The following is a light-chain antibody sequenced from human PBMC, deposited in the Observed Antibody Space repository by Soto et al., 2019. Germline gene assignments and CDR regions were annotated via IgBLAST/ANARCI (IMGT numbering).Light chain of an antibody. V-gene: IGLV2-8*01. CDR3: SSYAGSNLVV. CDR2: EVS. Sequence: QSVLTQPASVSGSPGQSITISCTGTSSDVGGYNYVSWYQQHPGKAPKLMIYEVSKRPSGVPDRFSGSKSGNTASLTVSGLQAEDEADYYCSSYAGSNLVVFGTGTKVTVL. CDR1: SSDVGGYNY. J-gene: IGLJ1*01.